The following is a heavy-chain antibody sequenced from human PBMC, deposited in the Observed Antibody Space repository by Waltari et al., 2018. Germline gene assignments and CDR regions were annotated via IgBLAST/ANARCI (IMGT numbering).Heavy chain of an antibody. CDR2: IKEDGSEN. V-gene: IGHV3-7*01. CDR1: GFTFNRHW. Sequence: EVQLVESGGGLVQPGGSLRVSCAASGFTFNRHWMSWVRPAPGKGLDWVANIKEDGSENHYADSVKGRFTISRDNAKNSLFLQMNSLRVEDTAVYYCARDLGAAMNYWGQGTLVTVSS. J-gene: IGHJ4*02. CDR3: ARDLGAAMNY. D-gene: IGHD3-16*01.